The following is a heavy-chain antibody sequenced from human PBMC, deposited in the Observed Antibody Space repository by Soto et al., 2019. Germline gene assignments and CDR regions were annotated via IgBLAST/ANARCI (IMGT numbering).Heavy chain of an antibody. J-gene: IGHJ4*02. CDR1: GGSISSGDYY. CDR3: AGNKGACYFHN. D-gene: IGHD1-26*01. V-gene: IGHV4-30-4*01. CDR2: IYYSGST. Sequence: PSETLSLTCTVSGGSISSGDYYWSWIRQPPGKGLEWIGYIYYSGSTYYNPSLKSRVTISVDTSKNQFSLKLSSVTAADTAVYYWAGNKGACYFHNRAQGPPVPVSP.